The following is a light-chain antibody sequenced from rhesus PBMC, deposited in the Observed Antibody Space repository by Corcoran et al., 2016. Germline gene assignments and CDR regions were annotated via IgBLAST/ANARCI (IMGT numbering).Light chain of an antibody. Sequence: QAALTQPRSVSGSPGQSVTISCTGTSSDIGGYNYVSWYQQHPGTAPKLMIYEVSKRPSGVSDRFSGSKSGNTASLTISGLQAEGEAAYYCSSYAGSNTDVFGSGTKLTVL. J-gene: IGLJ6*01. CDR1: SSDIGGYNY. CDR3: SSYAGSNTDV. CDR2: EVS. V-gene: IGLV2-32*02.